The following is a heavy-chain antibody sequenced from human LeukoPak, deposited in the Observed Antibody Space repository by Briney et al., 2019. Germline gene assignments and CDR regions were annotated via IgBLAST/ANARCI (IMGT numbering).Heavy chain of an antibody. Sequence: PGGSLRLSCAASGFTFSSYGMHWVRQAPGKGLEWVAVIWYDGNNKYYADSVKGRFTISRDNSKNTLYLQMNSLRAEDTAVYYCARDRYNWNDESLFDYWGQGTLVTVSS. CDR2: IWYDGNNK. J-gene: IGHJ4*02. V-gene: IGHV3-33*01. CDR3: ARDRYNWNDESLFDY. CDR1: GFTFSSYG. D-gene: IGHD1-1*01.